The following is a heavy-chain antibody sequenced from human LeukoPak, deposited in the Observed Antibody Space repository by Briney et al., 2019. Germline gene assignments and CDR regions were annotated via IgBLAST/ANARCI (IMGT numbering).Heavy chain of an antibody. CDR2: ISYDGGHK. Sequence: PGGSLRLSCAASGFTFGSYAMHWVRQAPGKGLEWLAVISYDGGHKYYGVSVKGRFIISRDNYDNTVYLQMNSLRPDDTAVYYCARGQVHLWSPTYIDNWGQGTLVTVSS. V-gene: IGHV3-30-3*01. J-gene: IGHJ4*02. CDR1: GFTFGSYA. CDR3: ARGQVHLWSPTYIDN. D-gene: IGHD5-18*01.